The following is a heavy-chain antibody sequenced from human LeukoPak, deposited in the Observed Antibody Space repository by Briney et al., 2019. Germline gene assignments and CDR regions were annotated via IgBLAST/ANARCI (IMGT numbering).Heavy chain of an antibody. CDR2: ISYDGSNK. CDR1: GFTFSSYA. D-gene: IGHD1-26*01. J-gene: IGHJ4*02. CDR3: ARKVGAFDY. V-gene: IGHV3-30*04. Sequence: GGSLRLSCAASGFTFSSYAMHWVRQAPGKGLEWVAVISYDGSNKYYADSVKGRFTISRDNSKNTLYLQMNSLRAEDTAVYYCARKVGAFDYWGQGTPVTVSS.